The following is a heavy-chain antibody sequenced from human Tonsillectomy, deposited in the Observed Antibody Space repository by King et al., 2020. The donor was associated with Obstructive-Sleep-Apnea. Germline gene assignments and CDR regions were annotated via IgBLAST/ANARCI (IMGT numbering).Heavy chain of an antibody. D-gene: IGHD5-24*01. CDR1: GFTFSDYY. V-gene: IGHV3-11*06. CDR3: AISAGRPIQLDGGMDV. CDR2: ISSSGSYT. Sequence: VQLVESGGGLVKPGGSLRLSCAASGFTFSDYYMSWIRQAPGKGLEWLSYISSSGSYTNYADSVKGRFTISRDNAKNSLYLQMNSLRAEDTAVYYCAISAGRPIQLDGGMDVWGQGTTVTVSS. J-gene: IGHJ6*02.